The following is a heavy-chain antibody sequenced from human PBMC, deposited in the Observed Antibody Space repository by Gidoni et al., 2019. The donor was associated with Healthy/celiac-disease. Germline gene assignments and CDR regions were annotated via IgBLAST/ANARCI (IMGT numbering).Heavy chain of an antibody. CDR1: GYPFTGHY. CDR2: SNPNSGGT. CDR3: ARDRIAAAGTRGWFDP. D-gene: IGHD6-13*01. V-gene: IGHV1-2*06. Sequence: QVQLVQSGAEVKKPGASVKVSCKASGYPFTGHYMHWVRQAPGQGLEWMGRSNPNSGGTNYAQKFQGRVTMTRDTSISTAYRELSRLRADDTAVYYCARDRIAAAGTRGWFDPWGQGTLVTVSS. J-gene: IGHJ5*02.